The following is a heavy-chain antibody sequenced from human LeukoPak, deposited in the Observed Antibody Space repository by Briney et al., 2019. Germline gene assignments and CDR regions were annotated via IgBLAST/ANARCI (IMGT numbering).Heavy chain of an antibody. Sequence: PSETLSLTCAVYGGSFSGYYWSWIRQPPGKGLEWIGYIYYSGSTNYNPSLKSRVTISVDTSKNQFSLKLSSVTAADTAVYYCARGDDSSGYYFRDAFDIWGQGTMVTVSS. V-gene: IGHV4-59*01. CDR1: GGSFSGYY. J-gene: IGHJ3*02. CDR2: IYYSGST. D-gene: IGHD3-22*01. CDR3: ARGDDSSGYYFRDAFDI.